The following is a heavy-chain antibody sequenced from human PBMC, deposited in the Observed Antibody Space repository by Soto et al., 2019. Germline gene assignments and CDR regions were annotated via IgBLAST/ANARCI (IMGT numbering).Heavy chain of an antibody. Sequence: EVQLVESGGGLVQPGGSLRLSCAASGFTVSSNYVSWVRQAPGKGLEWVSVVYSGGSTYYADSVKGRFTSSRDNSKNKLYLQMTGLRAEDTAVYYCAGHSHKDYWGQGTLVTVSS. V-gene: IGHV3-66*04. J-gene: IGHJ4*02. CDR2: VYSGGST. CDR1: GFTVSSNY. CDR3: AGHSHKDY.